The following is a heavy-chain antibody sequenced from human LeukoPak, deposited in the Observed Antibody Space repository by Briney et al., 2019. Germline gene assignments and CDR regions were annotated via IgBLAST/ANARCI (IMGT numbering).Heavy chain of an antibody. J-gene: IGHJ4*02. Sequence: RSGGSLRLSCAASGFTFSSYAMSWVRQAPGKGLEWVSAISGSGVTTYYADSVKGRFTISRDNSKTTLYLQMNSLRAEDTALYYCAKDRDYYLVGFFDYWGQGTLVTVSS. V-gene: IGHV3-23*01. CDR1: GFTFSSYA. CDR3: AKDRDYYLVGFFDY. CDR2: ISGSGVTT. D-gene: IGHD3-10*01.